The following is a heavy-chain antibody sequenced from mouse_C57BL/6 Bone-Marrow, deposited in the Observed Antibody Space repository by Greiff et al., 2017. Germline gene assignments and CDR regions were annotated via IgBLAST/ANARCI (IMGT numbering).Heavy chain of an antibody. V-gene: IGHV1-9*01. CDR1: GYTFTGYW. J-gene: IGHJ1*03. Sequence: VKLQESGAELMKPGASVKLSCKATGYTFTGYWIEWVKQRPGHGLEWIGEILPGSGSTNYNEKFKGKATFTADTSSNTAYMQLSSLTTEDSAIYYGARGGNLYYECRPDWYFDYWGTGTTVTVSS. CDR2: ILPGSGST. D-gene: IGHD1-1*01. CDR3: ARGGNLYYECRPDWYFDY.